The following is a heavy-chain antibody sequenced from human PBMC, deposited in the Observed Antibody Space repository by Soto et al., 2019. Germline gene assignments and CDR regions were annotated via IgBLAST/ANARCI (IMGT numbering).Heavy chain of an antibody. V-gene: IGHV3-11*01. CDR2: IGGSCTTV. D-gene: IGHD1-1*01. J-gene: IGHJ4*02. Sequence: GGSLRLSCTASGFTFSDYYMTWIRRAPGKGLECLSYIGGSCTTVHYADSVKGRFTISRDNAKNSLFLQMDGLRAEDTAVYYCARTTWELGVRFDYWGQGAQVAVSS. CDR1: GFTFSDYY. CDR3: ARTTWELGVRFDY.